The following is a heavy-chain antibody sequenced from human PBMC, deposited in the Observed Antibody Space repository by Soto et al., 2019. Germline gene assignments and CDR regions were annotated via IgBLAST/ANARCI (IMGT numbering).Heavy chain of an antibody. J-gene: IGHJ4*02. CDR2: ISYDGSNK. CDR1: GFTFSSYA. Sequence: QVQLVESGGGVVQPGRSLRLSCAASGFTFSSYAMHWVRQAPGKGLEWVAVISYDGSNKYYADSVKGRFTISRDNSKNTLYLRMNSLRAEDTAVYYCARVEADWGQGTLVTVSS. D-gene: IGHD3-3*01. V-gene: IGHV3-30-3*01. CDR3: ARVEAD.